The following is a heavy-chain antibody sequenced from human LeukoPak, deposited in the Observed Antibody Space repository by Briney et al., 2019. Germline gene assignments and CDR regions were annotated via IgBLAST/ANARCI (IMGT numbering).Heavy chain of an antibody. Sequence: GGSLRLSCAASGFTFSSYAMSWVRQAPGKGLEWVSAISSSGSTIYYADSVKGRFTISRDNAKNSLYLQMNSLRAGDTAVYYCARVPTAMVMSYYYMDVWGKGTTVTVSS. CDR2: ISSSGSTI. CDR1: GFTFSSYA. V-gene: IGHV3-48*04. J-gene: IGHJ6*03. D-gene: IGHD5-18*01. CDR3: ARVPTAMVMSYYYMDV.